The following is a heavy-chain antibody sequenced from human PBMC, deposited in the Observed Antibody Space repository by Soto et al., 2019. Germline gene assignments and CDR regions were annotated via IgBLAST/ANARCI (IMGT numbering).Heavy chain of an antibody. V-gene: IGHV4-59*01. CDR3: ARATEFRDYGGTGGGIDI. J-gene: IGHJ6*02. CDR2: IYNSGST. Sequence: SETLSLTCTVSGGSISSYHWNWIRQPPGKGLEWIGYIYNSGSTNYNPSLKSRVTISVDTSKNQFSLKLTSVTTADTAVYYCARATEFRDYGGTGGGIDIWGQGTTVTVSS. CDR1: GGSISSYH. D-gene: IGHD4-17*01.